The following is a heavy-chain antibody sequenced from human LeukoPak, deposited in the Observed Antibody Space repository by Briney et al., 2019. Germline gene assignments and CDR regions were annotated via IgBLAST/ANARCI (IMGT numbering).Heavy chain of an antibody. CDR2: MNPNSGNT. V-gene: IGHV1-8*03. Sequence: ASVKVSCKASGYTFTSYDINWVRQATGQGLEWMGWMNPNSGNTGYAQKFQGRVTITRNTSISTAYMELSSLRSEDTAVYYCARVRGRCTHGVCYDHYYYYMDVWGKGTTVTVSS. CDR3: ARVRGRCTHGVCYDHYYYYMDV. CDR1: GYTFTSYD. D-gene: IGHD2-8*01. J-gene: IGHJ6*03.